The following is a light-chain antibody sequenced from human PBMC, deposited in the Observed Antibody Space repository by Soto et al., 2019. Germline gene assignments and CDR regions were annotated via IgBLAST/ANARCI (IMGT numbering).Light chain of an antibody. V-gene: IGKV3-20*01. Sequence: ILLTQSPGTLSLSPGEGATLSCRASQSVSSSYLAWYQQKPGQAPRLLIYGASSRATGIPDRFSGGGSGTDFTLTISRLEPEDFAVYYCQQYGSSPETFGQGTKVDIK. CDR3: QQYGSSPET. CDR1: QSVSSSY. J-gene: IGKJ1*01. CDR2: GAS.